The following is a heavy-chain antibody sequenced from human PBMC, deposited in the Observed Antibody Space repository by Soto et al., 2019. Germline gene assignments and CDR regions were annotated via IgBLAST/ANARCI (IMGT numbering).Heavy chain of an antibody. CDR2: ISGSGGST. CDR1: GFTFSSYA. J-gene: IGHJ6*03. Sequence: GGSLRLSCAASGFTFSSYAMSWVRQAPGKGLEWVSAISGSGGSTYYADSVKGRFTISRDNSKNTLYLQMNSLRAEDTAVYYCAKEEGIAAAGLFYYYYYYMDVWGKGTTVTVS. V-gene: IGHV3-23*01. CDR3: AKEEGIAAAGLFYYYYYYMDV. D-gene: IGHD6-13*01.